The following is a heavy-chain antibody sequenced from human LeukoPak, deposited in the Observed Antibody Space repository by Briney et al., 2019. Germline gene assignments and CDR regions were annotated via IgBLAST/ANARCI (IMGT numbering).Heavy chain of an antibody. V-gene: IGHV3-9*01. CDR1: GFTFDDYA. D-gene: IGHD6-13*01. CDR3: AKVSARIAESPTDY. CDR2: ISWNSGSI. J-gene: IGHJ4*02. Sequence: PGRSLRLSCAASGFTFDDYAMHWVRQAPGKGLEWVSGISWNSGSIGYADSVKGRFTISRDNSKNTLYLQMNSLRAEDTAVYYCAKVSARIAESPTDYWGQGTLVTVSS.